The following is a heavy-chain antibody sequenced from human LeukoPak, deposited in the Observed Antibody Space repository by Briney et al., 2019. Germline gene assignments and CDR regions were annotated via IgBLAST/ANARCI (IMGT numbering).Heavy chain of an antibody. Sequence: GGSLRLSCAASGFTVSSNYMSWVRQAPGKGLEWVSVIYSGGSTYYADFLKGRFTISRDNSKNTMYLQMNSLRAEDTAIYYCAKSDDSSGYWGGYFDYWGQGTLVTVSS. D-gene: IGHD3-22*01. V-gene: IGHV3-53*01. CDR2: IYSGGST. J-gene: IGHJ4*02. CDR3: AKSDDSSGYWGGYFDY. CDR1: GFTVSSNY.